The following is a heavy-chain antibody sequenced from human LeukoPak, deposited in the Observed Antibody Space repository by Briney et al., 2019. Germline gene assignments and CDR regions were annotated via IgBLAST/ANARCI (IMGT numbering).Heavy chain of an antibody. Sequence: SETLSLTCTVSGGSISSSSYYWSWIRQPPGKGLEWIGYIYYSGSTNYNPSLKSRVTISVDTSKNQFSLKLSSVTAADTAVYYCARDAKDLWSGHFELWGQGTLVTVS. J-gene: IGHJ4*02. V-gene: IGHV4-61*01. D-gene: IGHD3-3*01. CDR3: ARDAKDLWSGHFEL. CDR1: GGSISSSSYY. CDR2: IYYSGST.